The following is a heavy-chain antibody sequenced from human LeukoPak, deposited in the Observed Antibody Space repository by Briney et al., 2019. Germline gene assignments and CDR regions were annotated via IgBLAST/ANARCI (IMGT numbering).Heavy chain of an antibody. J-gene: IGHJ4*02. Sequence: GGSLRLSCAASGFTVSSNYMSWVRQAPGKGLEWVSVIYSGGSTYYADSVKGRFTISRDNSKNTLYLQMNSLRAEDTAVYYCARVIAAAYFDYWGQGTLVTVSS. CDR2: IYSGGST. D-gene: IGHD6-13*01. CDR3: ARVIAAAYFDY. CDR1: GFTVSSNY. V-gene: IGHV3-53*01.